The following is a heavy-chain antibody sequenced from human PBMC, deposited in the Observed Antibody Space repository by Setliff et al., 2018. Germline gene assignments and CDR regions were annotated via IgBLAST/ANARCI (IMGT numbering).Heavy chain of an antibody. Sequence: SETLSLTCTVSGGSISSGSYYWSWIRQPAGKGLEWIGRIYSSGSTDYNRSLKSRLTISVDTSKNQFSLRLSSVTAADTAVYYCARGGMAAAGRKGVFEYWGQGTLVTVSS. J-gene: IGHJ4*02. CDR3: ARGGMAAAGRKGVFEY. V-gene: IGHV4-61*02. CDR2: IYSSGST. D-gene: IGHD6-13*01. CDR1: GGSISSGSYY.